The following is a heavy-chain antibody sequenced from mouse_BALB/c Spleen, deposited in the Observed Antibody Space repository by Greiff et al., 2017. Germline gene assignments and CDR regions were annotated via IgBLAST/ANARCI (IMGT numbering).Heavy chain of an antibody. CDR1: GFTFSSYA. J-gene: IGHJ2*01. CDR2: ISSGGSYT. Sequence: EVMLVESGGGLVKPGGSLKLSCAASGFTFSSYAMSWVRQSPEKRLEWVAEISSGGSYTYYPDTVTGRFTISRDNAKNTLYLEMSSLRSEDTAMYYCARGDYGSKYFDYWGQGTTLTVSS. V-gene: IGHV5-9-4*01. D-gene: IGHD1-1*01. CDR3: ARGDYGSKYFDY.